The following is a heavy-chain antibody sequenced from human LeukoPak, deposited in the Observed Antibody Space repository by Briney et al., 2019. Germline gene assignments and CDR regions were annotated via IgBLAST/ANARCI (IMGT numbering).Heavy chain of an antibody. CDR1: GGSISSYY. CDR2: IYYSGST. J-gene: IGHJ4*02. CDR3: ARGRPGELDY. D-gene: IGHD7-27*01. V-gene: IGHV4-59*01. Sequence: PSETLSLTCTVSGGSISSYYWSWIRQPPGKGLEWIGYIYYSGSTNYNPSLKSRVTISVDTSKNQFSLKLSSVTAADTAVYYCARGRPGELDYWGQGTLVTVSS.